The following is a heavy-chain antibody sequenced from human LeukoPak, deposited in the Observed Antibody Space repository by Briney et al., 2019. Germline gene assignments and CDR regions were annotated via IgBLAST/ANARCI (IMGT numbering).Heavy chain of an antibody. J-gene: IGHJ5*02. CDR3: AGQEVTEYNWFDP. D-gene: IGHD4-23*01. CDR1: GYSFTSYW. V-gene: IGHV5-51*01. Sequence: GESLKISCQGSGYSFTSYWIGSVRQMPGKSLEWMGIIYPGDSDTRYSPSFQGQVTISADKSISTAYLQWSSLKASDTAMYYCAGQEVTEYNWFDPWGQGTLVTVSS. CDR2: IYPGDSDT.